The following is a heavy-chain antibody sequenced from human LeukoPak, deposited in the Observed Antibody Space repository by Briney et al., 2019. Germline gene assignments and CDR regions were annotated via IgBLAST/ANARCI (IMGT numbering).Heavy chain of an antibody. Sequence: GASVKVSCKASGYTFTGYYMHWVQQAPGQGLEWMGRINPNSGGTNYAQKFQGRVTMTRDTSISTAYMELSRLRSDDTAVYYCARDSRRITMIVVVPPDYWGQGTLVTVSS. J-gene: IGHJ4*02. CDR3: ARDSRRITMIVVVPPDY. CDR1: GYTFTGYY. CDR2: INPNSGGT. D-gene: IGHD3-22*01. V-gene: IGHV1-2*06.